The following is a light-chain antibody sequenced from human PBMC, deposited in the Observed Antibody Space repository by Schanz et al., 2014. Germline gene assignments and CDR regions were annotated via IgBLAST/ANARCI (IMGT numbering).Light chain of an antibody. CDR2: DVS. CDR1: SSDVGGYNY. V-gene: IGLV2-11*01. Sequence: QSALTQPRSVSGSPGQSVTISCTGTSSDVGGYNYVSWYQQHPGKAPKLIIYDVSNRPSGVSGRFSGSKSGNTASLTISGLQAEDEADYYCQSYDTSLTGSVVFGRGTKLTVL. CDR3: QSYDTSLTGSVV. J-gene: IGLJ2*01.